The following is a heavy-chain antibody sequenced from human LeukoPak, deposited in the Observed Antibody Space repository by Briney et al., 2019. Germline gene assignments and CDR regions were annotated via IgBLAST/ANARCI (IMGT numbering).Heavy chain of an antibody. CDR2: IHYSGST. Sequence: SETLSLTCTVSDGSISSSSYYWSWIRQPPGKGLEWIGYIHYSGSTNHNPSLKSRVTISVDTSKNQFSLKLSSVTAADTAVYYCASGDYGDFSGFDFWGQGTLVTVSS. CDR3: ASGDYGDFSGFDF. D-gene: IGHD4-17*01. J-gene: IGHJ4*02. V-gene: IGHV4-61*05. CDR1: DGSISSSSYY.